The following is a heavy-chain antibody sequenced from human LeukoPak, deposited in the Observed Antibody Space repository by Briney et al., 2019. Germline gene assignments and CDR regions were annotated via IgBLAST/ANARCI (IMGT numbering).Heavy chain of an antibody. Sequence: GESLKISCKGSGYSFTSYWIGWVRQMPGKGLEWMGIIYPGDSGTRYSPSFQGQVTISADKSISTAYLQWSSLKASDTAMYYCARHTYDSSGYSVRFDYWGQGALVTVSS. CDR3: ARHTYDSSGYSVRFDY. V-gene: IGHV5-51*01. CDR2: IYPGDSGT. J-gene: IGHJ4*02. CDR1: GYSFTSYW. D-gene: IGHD3-22*01.